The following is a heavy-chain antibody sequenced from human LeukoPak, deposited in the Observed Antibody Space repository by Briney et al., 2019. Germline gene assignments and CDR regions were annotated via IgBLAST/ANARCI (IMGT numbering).Heavy chain of an antibody. J-gene: IGHJ4*02. Sequence: GESLKISCKGSGYSFTNYWIGWVRQMPGKGLEWMGIIYPGDSHTRYNPSFQGQVTISADKSLSTAYLQWSSLKASDTAMYYCARLLGDTFGGPSFFDYWGQGTLVTVSS. CDR3: ARLLGDTFGGPSFFDY. CDR1: GYSFTNYW. D-gene: IGHD3-16*01. V-gene: IGHV5-51*01. CDR2: IYPGDSHT.